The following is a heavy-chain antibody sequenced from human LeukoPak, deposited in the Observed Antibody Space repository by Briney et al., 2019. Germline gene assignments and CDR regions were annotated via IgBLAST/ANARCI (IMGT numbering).Heavy chain of an antibody. CDR1: GYSFFSYC. V-gene: IGHV5-51*01. Sequence: GESLKSSCQASGYSFFSYCIGWVRQVAGKGREWMGVVFPGDSDFRYFPSFQGQVTISADRSIRAAYLQWNSLKASDSGIYYCVRRAGRRDGYNYADYWGQGTLVTVSS. CDR3: VRRAGRRDGYNYADY. J-gene: IGHJ4*02. CDR2: VFPGDSDF. D-gene: IGHD5-24*01.